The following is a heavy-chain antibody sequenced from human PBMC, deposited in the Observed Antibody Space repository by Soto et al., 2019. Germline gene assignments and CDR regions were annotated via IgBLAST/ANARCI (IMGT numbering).Heavy chain of an antibody. V-gene: IGHV1-69*02. Sequence: QVQLVQSGAEVKKPGSSVKVSCKASGGTFSSYTISWVRQAPGQGLEWMGRIIPILGIANYAQKFQGRVTITADKYTRTAYMELSSLRSEDTDVYYCARGLVATISDYYYYMDVWGKGTTVNVSS. CDR1: GGTFSSYT. D-gene: IGHD5-12*01. CDR3: ARGLVATISDYYYYMDV. J-gene: IGHJ6*03. CDR2: IIPILGIA.